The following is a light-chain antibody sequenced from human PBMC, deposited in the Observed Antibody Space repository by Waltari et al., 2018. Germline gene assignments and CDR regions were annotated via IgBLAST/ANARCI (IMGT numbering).Light chain of an antibody. Sequence: DIVMTQSPDSLAVSMVERATINCKSRQRVLYSSANKSYLNWYQQKPGQPPKLLIYWASTRESGVPDRISGAGSGTDFTLTISSLQSEDVAVYYCQQYYSTPLTFGGGTKVEIK. CDR3: QQYYSTPLT. CDR2: WAS. CDR1: QRVLYSSANKSY. V-gene: IGKV4-1*01. J-gene: IGKJ4*01.